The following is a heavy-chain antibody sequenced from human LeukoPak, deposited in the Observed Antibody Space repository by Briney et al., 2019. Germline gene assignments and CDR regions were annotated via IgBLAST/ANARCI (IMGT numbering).Heavy chain of an antibody. CDR2: ISGSSGST. CDR1: GFTFSSYA. CDR3: ARGPYYRYNWNYDYYYGMDV. D-gene: IGHD1-20*01. J-gene: IGHJ6*02. V-gene: IGHV3-23*01. Sequence: PGGSLRLSCAASGFTFSSYAMSWVRQAPGKGLEWVSAISGSSGSTYYADSVKGRFTVSRDDSKSTLYLQMNSLRAEDTAVYYCARGPYYRYNWNYDYYYGMDVWGQGTTVTVSS.